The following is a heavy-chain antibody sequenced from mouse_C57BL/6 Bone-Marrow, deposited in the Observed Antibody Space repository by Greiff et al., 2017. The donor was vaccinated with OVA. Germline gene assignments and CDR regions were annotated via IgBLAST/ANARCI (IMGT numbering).Heavy chain of an antibody. CDR3: ARSGTSPFAY. J-gene: IGHJ3*01. CDR2: INPSTGGT. CDR1: GYSFTGYY. Sequence: VHVKQSGPELVKPGASVKISCKASGYSFTGYYMNWVKQSPEKSLEWIGEINPSTGGTTYNQKFKAKATLTVDKSSSTAYMQLRSLTSEDSAVYYCARSGTSPFAYWGQGTLVTVSA. V-gene: IGHV1-42*01. D-gene: IGHD3-3*01.